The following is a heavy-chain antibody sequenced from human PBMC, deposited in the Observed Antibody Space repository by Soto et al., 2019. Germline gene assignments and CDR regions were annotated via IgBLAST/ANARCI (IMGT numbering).Heavy chain of an antibody. V-gene: IGHV3-23*01. J-gene: IGHJ4*02. Sequence: GGSLRLSCAASGVTFTSYAMTWVRQAPGKGLEWVSTINIGGSKTFYADSVKGRFTISRDNSKNTLFLQMNSLRAEDTAMYYCAVGGYAYGDWGQGTLVTVSS. D-gene: IGHD5-18*01. CDR2: INIGGSKT. CDR1: GVTFTSYA. CDR3: AVGGYAYGD.